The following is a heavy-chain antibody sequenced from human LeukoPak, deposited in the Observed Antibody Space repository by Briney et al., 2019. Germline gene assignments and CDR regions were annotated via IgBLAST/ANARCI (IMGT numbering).Heavy chain of an antibody. V-gene: IGHV1-69*05. CDR2: IIPIFGTA. J-gene: IGHJ3*02. CDR1: GGTFSSYA. D-gene: IGHD1-26*01. Sequence: GSSVKVSCKASGGTFSSYAISWVRQAPGQGLEWMGGIIPIFGTANYAQKFQGRVTITTDESTSTAYMELSSLRSEDTAVYYCARGGSYPGAFDIWGQGTMVTVSS. CDR3: ARGGSYPGAFDI.